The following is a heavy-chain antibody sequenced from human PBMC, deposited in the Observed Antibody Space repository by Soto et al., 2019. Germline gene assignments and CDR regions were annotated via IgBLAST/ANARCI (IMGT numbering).Heavy chain of an antibody. J-gene: IGHJ5*02. D-gene: IGHD3-10*02. V-gene: IGHV4-30-4*02. CDR1: GGSISSGDYY. Sequence: SETLSLTCTVSGGSISSGDYYWSWIRQPPGKGLEWIGYIYYSGSTYYNPSLKSRVTISVDTSKNQLSLKLSSVTAADTAVYYCARVEVYYVTRNQYNWFDPWGQGTLVTVSS. CDR3: ARVEVYYVTRNQYNWFDP. CDR2: IYYSGST.